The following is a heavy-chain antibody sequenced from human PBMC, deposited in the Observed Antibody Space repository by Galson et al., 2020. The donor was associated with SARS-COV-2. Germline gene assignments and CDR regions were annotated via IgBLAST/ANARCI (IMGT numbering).Heavy chain of an antibody. CDR3: ARGRSGYDSFFDY. CDR2: TAYDGSNK. J-gene: IGHJ4*02. D-gene: IGHD5-12*01. CDR1: GFSFGHYT. Sequence: GGSLRLYCAASGFSFGHYTMHWVRQAPGKGLEWVSVTAYDGSNKFYGDSVKGRFSISRDNSKNTLFLQMNSLRVEDTAVYYCARGRSGYDSFFDYWGLGTLVTVSS. V-gene: IGHV3-30-3*01.